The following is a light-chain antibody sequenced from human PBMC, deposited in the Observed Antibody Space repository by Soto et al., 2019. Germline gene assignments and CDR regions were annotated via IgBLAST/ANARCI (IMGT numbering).Light chain of an antibody. CDR2: GNS. J-gene: IGLJ1*01. V-gene: IGLV1-40*01. CDR1: SSNIGAGYD. CDR3: ISHTTRGNHV. Sequence: QSVLTQPPSVSGAPGQRVTISCTGSSSNIGAGYDVHWYQQLPGTAPKLLIYGNSNRPSGVPDRFSGSKSGTSASLAITGLQAEDEADYYCISHTTRGNHVFGTGTKVTVL.